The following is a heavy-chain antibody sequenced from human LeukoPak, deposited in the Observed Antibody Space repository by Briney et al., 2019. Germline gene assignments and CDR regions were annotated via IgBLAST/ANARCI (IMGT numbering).Heavy chain of an antibody. V-gene: IGHV3-23*01. CDR3: ARDYADYVGLFFFDH. CDR2: ISDSGGST. CDR1: GFAFTNYA. D-gene: IGHD4-17*01. J-gene: IGHJ4*02. Sequence: GGSLRLSCAASGFAFTNYAMNWVRLAPGKGLEWVSSISDSGGSTYYADSAKGRFTISRDNSKNTLYLQMDSLRAEDTAVYYCARDYADYVGLFFFDHWGQGTLVTVSS.